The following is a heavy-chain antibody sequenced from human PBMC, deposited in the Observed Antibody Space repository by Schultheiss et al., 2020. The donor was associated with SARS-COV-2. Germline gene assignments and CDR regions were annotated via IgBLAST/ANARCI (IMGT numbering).Heavy chain of an antibody. CDR2: IRYDGSNK. CDR3: AKDTRGYSSTLDY. CDR1: GFTFSSYG. V-gene: IGHV3-30*02. Sequence: GESLKISCAASGFTFSSYGMHWVRQAPGKGLEWVAFIRYDGSNKYYADSVKGRFTISRDNSKNTLYLQMNSLRAEDTAVYYCAKDTRGYSSTLDYWGQGTLVTVSS. J-gene: IGHJ4*02. D-gene: IGHD6-13*01.